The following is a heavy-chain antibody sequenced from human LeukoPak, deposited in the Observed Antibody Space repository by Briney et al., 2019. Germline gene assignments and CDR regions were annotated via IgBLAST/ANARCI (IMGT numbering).Heavy chain of an antibody. Sequence: SVKVSFKASGGTFSSYAISWVRQAPGQGLEWMGRIIPILGIANYAQKFQGRVTITADKSTSTAYMELSSLRSEDTAVYYCARDLLDSSGWYGYWGQGTLVTVSS. CDR2: IIPILGIA. J-gene: IGHJ4*02. CDR1: GGTFSSYA. V-gene: IGHV1-69*04. CDR3: ARDLLDSSGWYGY. D-gene: IGHD6-19*01.